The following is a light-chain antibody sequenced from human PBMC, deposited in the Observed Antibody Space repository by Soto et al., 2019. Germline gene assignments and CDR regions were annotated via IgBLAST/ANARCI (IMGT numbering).Light chain of an antibody. CDR3: QHYDTSLST. J-gene: IGKJ4*01. CDR1: QSIDTIS. CDR2: GAS. Sequence: DIVLTQSPGTLSLSPGERATLSCRASQSIDTISLAWYQQKPGQAPRLLIYGASTRSTGTPDRFGGSGSGTDFTLTISRLEPEDFAVYYCQHYDTSLSTFGGGTTVDI. V-gene: IGKV3-20*01.